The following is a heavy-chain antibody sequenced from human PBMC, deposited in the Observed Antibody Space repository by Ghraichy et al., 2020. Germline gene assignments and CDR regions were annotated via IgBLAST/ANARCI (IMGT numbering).Heavy chain of an antibody. D-gene: IGHD3-3*01. CDR3: AHAIGSYDFHTGYYYYMDV. J-gene: IGHJ6*03. CDR2: IYWDDDK. V-gene: IGHV2-5*02. Sequence: SGPTLVKPTQTLTLTCTFSGFSLSTSGVGVGWIRQPPGKALEWLALIYWDDDKRYSPSLKSRLTITKDTSKNQVVLTMTNMDPVDTATYYCAHAIGSYDFHTGYYYYMDVWGKGTTVTVSS. CDR1: GFSLSTSGVG.